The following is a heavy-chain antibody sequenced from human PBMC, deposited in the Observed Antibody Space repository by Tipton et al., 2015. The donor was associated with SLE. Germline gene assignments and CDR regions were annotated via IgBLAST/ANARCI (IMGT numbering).Heavy chain of an antibody. D-gene: IGHD6-13*01. Sequence: GLVKPSETLSLTCTVSGGSISGQYWSWIRQPPGKGLEYIGYIHSSGSSDYNPSLNSRVTISLDTSKNQFSLKVTSVTAADTAMYFCARHGFPSSSSWTGSAFDIWGQGTMVTVSS. CDR2: IHSSGSS. CDR1: GGSISGQY. V-gene: IGHV4-59*11. J-gene: IGHJ3*02. CDR3: ARHGFPSSSSWTGSAFDI.